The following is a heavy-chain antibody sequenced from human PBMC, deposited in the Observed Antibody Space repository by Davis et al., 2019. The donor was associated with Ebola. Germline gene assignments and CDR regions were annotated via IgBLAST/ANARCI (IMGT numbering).Heavy chain of an antibody. Sequence: PGGSLRLSCTASGFTFSSYAMSWVRQAPGKGLEWVSCIVGSGGTPYYADSVEGRFTISRDNSKNTLYLQMNSLRAEDTAVYYCARETYYGSGSRDNYYYMDVWGKGTTVTVSS. CDR2: IVGSGGTP. CDR3: ARETYYGSGSRDNYYYMDV. CDR1: GFTFSSYA. J-gene: IGHJ6*03. V-gene: IGHV3-23*01. D-gene: IGHD3-10*01.